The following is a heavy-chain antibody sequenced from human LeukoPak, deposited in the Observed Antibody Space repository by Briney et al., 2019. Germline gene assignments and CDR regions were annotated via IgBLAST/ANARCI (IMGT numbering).Heavy chain of an antibody. V-gene: IGHV4-59*01. D-gene: IGHD5-18*01. CDR1: GFTFSSYE. J-gene: IGHJ4*02. CDR3: AARSHSYAFDY. Sequence: GSLRLSCAASGFTFSSYEMNWVRQPPGKGLEWIGSIYYSGSAYYNPSLKSRVTISVDTSKNQFSLKLSSVTAADTAVYYCAARSHSYAFDYWGQGTLVTVSS. CDR2: IYYSGSA.